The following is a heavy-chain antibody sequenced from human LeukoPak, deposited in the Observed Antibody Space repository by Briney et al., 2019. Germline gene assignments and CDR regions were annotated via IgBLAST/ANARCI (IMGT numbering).Heavy chain of an antibody. V-gene: IGHV4-61*02. CDR3: ARGSTSGH. CDR2: IYTTGST. D-gene: IGHD3-10*01. CDR1: GGSITSHSYQ. Sequence: SETLSLTCTVSGGSITSHSYQWSWIRQPAGKGLEWIGRIYTTGSTNYNPSLKSRVSISVDTSKNQFSLKLSSVTAADTAVYYCARGSTSGHWGQGTLVTVSS. J-gene: IGHJ4*02.